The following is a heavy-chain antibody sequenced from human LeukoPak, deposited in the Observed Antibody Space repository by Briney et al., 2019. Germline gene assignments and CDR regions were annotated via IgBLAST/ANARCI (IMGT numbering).Heavy chain of an antibody. CDR2: IYYSGST. CDR1: GGSISSSSYY. Sequence: SETLSLTCTVSGGSISSSSYYWGWIRQPPGKGLEWIGSIYYSGSTNYNPSLKSRVTISVDTSKNQFSLKLSSVTAADTAVYYCARGIAAAGIYNWFDPWGQGTLVTVSS. CDR3: ARGIAAAGIYNWFDP. J-gene: IGHJ5*02. D-gene: IGHD6-13*01. V-gene: IGHV4-39*07.